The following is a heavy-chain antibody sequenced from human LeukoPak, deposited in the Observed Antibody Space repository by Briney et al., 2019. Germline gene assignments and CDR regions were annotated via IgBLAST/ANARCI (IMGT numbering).Heavy chain of an antibody. CDR2: IHYSGST. CDR3: ARVNGSGSSAWPDY. D-gene: IGHD1-26*01. V-gene: IGHV4-59*01. CDR1: DDSISNNY. Sequence: TSETLSLTCSVSDDSISNNYWSWIRQPPGKGLEWIGYIHYSGSTNYNPSLNSRVTISVDTSKKQVYLKVTSVTAADTAVYYCARVNGSGSSAWPDYWGQGTLVTVSS. J-gene: IGHJ4*02.